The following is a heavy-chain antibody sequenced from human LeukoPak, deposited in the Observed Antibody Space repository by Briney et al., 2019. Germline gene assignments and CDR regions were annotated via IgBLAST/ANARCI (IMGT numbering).Heavy chain of an antibody. CDR2: ISWDGGST. J-gene: IGHJ6*03. Sequence: GGSLRLSCAASGFTFDDYTMHWVRQAPGKGLEWVSLISWDGGSTYYADSVKGRFTISRDNSKNSLYLQMNSLRTEDTALYYCAKSSEYNYYTDVWGKGTTVTVSS. V-gene: IGHV3-43*01. CDR3: AKSSEYNYYTDV. CDR1: GFTFDDYT. D-gene: IGHD2/OR15-2a*01.